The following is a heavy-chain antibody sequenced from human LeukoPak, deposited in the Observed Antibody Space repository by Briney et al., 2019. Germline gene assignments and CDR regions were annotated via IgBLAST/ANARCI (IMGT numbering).Heavy chain of an antibody. D-gene: IGHD1-26*01. V-gene: IGHV1-2*06. J-gene: IGHJ4*02. CDR3: ARDRRRSGSQILYDY. CDR2: INPNSGGT. CDR1: GYTFTSYY. Sequence: ASVKVSCKASGYTFTSYYMHWVRQAPGQGLEWMGRINPNSGGTNYAQKFQGRVTMTRDTSISTAYMELSRLRSDDTAVYYWARDRRRSGSQILYDYWGQGTLVTVSS.